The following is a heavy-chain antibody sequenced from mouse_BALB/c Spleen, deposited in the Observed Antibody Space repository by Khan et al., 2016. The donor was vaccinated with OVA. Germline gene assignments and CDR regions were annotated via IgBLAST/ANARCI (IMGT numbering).Heavy chain of an antibody. CDR3: AMGDDAWYFDV. V-gene: IGHV1S56*01. CDR1: GYTFTSYD. J-gene: IGHJ1*01. CDR2: IYPGDGST. Sequence: QVQLQQPGPELVKPGALVKISCKASGYTFTSYDINWVKQRPGQGLEWIGWIYPGDGSTKYNEKFKGKATLTADKSSSTAYMQLSRLTSDNSAVSYCAMGDDAWYFDVWGEGTTVTVSS.